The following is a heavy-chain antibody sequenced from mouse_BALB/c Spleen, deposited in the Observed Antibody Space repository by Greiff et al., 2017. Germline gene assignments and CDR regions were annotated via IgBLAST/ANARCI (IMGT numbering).Heavy chain of an antibody. V-gene: IGHV1-54*03. CDR3: ARYAFAY. J-gene: IGHJ3*01. CDR2: INPGSGGT. Sequence: VQLQQSGAELVRPGTSVKVSCKASGYAFTNYLIEWVKQRPGQGLEWIGVINPGSGGTNYNEKFKGKATLTADKSSSTAYMQLSSLTSDDSAVYFCARYAFAYWGQGTLVTVSA. CDR1: GYAFTNYL.